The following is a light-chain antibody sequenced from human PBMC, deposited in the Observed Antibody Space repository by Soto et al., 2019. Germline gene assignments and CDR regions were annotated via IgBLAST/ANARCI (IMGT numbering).Light chain of an antibody. Sequence: DTQMTQSPSSLSVSVGDRVTITCRASQSIASFLHWYQQKPGEAPQLLNYASFNLQSGVPSRFSGSGSGTDFTLTISSLQPEDFATYYCQQSYSSPYTFGQGTKVEIK. V-gene: IGKV1-39*01. CDR1: QSIASF. CDR2: ASF. CDR3: QQSYSSPYT. J-gene: IGKJ2*01.